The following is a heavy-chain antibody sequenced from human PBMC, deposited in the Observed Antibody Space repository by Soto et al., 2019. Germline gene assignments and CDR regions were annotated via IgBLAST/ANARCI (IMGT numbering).Heavy chain of an antibody. V-gene: IGHV3-23*01. CDR2: ISGSGGST. D-gene: IGHD2-2*01. CDR1: GFTFSSYA. J-gene: IGHJ4*02. CDR3: AKDYAIVVVPAAISDY. Sequence: GGSLRLSCAASGFTFSSYAMSWVRQAPGKGLEWVSAISGSGGSTYYADSVKGRFTISRDNSKNTLYLQMNSLRAEDTAVYYYAKDYAIVVVPAAISDYWGQGTLVTVSS.